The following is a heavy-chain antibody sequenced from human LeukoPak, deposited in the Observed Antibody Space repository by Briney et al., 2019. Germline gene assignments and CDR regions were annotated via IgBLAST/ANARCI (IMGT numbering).Heavy chain of an antibody. CDR1: GFLFRNHS. CDR2: ISYVGTNK. CDR3: AREFAS. V-gene: IGHV3-30*01. Sequence: PARSLRPSCAASGFLFRNHSMHWVSQVPGNGLDWEAVISYVGTNKYYADSVKGRFTISRDNSKQTPLRQMNSLRVEDTAVYYGAREFASWGQGTLVTVSS. J-gene: IGHJ5*01.